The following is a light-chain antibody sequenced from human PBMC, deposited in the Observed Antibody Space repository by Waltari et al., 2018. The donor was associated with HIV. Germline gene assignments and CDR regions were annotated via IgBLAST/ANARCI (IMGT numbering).Light chain of an antibody. Sequence: QSVLTQPPSVSGAPGQRVTISCTGRSSNTGAGYDVHWYQQLPGTAPKLLIFGNNNRPSGVPDRFSGSKSGTSASLAITGLQAEDEADYYCQSYDSSLSGWVFGGGTKLTVL. J-gene: IGLJ3*02. CDR3: QSYDSSLSGWV. CDR2: GNN. CDR1: SSNTGAGYD. V-gene: IGLV1-40*01.